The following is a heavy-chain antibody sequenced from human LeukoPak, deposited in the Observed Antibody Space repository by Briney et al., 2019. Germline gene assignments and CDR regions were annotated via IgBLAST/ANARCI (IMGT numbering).Heavy chain of an antibody. CDR2: INRSGTS. Sequence: PSETLSLTCAVYGGSFSGFDWNWIRQPPGKGLEWIGDINRSGTSNYNPSLKSRVIISVDTSKNQFSLKVSSVTAADTAVYYCGRGKGIINYWGQGTLVTVSS. V-gene: IGHV4-34*01. J-gene: IGHJ4*02. D-gene: IGHD3-10*01. CDR1: GGSFSGFD. CDR3: GRGKGIINY.